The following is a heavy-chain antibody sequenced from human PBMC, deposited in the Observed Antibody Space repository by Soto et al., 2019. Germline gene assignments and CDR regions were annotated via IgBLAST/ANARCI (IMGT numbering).Heavy chain of an antibody. D-gene: IGHD5-12*01. V-gene: IGHV1-18*01. J-gene: IGHJ5*02. CDR1: GYTFFTYD. CDR3: ARHHGPTTSENWFDP. CDR2: ISTYSGDT. Sequence: QVHLVQSGVEVKTPGASVKVSCQASGYTFFTYDISWVRQAPGQGLEWMGWISTYSGDTKYAQKFQGRVTMTTDTSTTPAYLELGSLRSDDTAVYYCARHHGPTTSENWFDPWGQGTLVTVSS.